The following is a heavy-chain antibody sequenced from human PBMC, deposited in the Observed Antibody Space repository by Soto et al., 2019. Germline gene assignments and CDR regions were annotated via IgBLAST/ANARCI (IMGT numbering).Heavy chain of an antibody. D-gene: IGHD3-3*01. V-gene: IGHV3-30-3*01. CDR1: AFTFSSYA. J-gene: IGHJ6*02. CDR3: ARRAPWTESLLSDHYYRYGMDV. CDR2: ISYDGSKK. Sequence: LVESGGGVVQPGRSLRLSCAASAFTFSSYAVHWVRQAPGEGLDWVAAISYDGSKKYYADSVKGRFTISRDNSKNTLYPQMNSLQTEDTAVYYCARRAPWTESLLSDHYYRYGMDVWGQGTTVTVSS.